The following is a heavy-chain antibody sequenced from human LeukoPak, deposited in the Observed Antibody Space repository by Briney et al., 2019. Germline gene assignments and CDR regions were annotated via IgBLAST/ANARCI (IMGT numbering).Heavy chain of an antibody. V-gene: IGHV4-34*01. J-gene: IGHJ4*02. CDR1: GGSFSGYY. Sequence: PSEALSLTCAVYGGSFSGYYWSWIRQPPGKGLEWIGEINHSGSTNYNPSLKSRVTISVDTSKNQFSLKLSSVTAADTVVYYCARVRVQFDYWGQGTLVTVSS. CDR3: ARVRVQFDY. CDR2: INHSGST.